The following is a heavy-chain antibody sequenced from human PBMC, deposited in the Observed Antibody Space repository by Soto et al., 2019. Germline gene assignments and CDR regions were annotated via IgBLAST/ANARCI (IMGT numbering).Heavy chain of an antibody. Sequence: QGQLVESGGGVVQPGRSLRLSCAASGFSFSSFAMHWVRQAPGKGLEWVGVISYDGSSEYYADSVKGRFTISRDNSKKTLSLQMNSLITEDTAMYYCAKGVGYWGQGTLVTVSS. CDR2: ISYDGSSE. V-gene: IGHV3-30-3*01. CDR1: GFSFSSFA. CDR3: AKGVGY. D-gene: IGHD1-26*01. J-gene: IGHJ4*02.